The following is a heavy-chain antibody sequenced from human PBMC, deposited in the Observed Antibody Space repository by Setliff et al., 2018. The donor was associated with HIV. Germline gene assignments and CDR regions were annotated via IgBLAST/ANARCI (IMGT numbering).Heavy chain of an antibody. D-gene: IGHD6-19*01. CDR1: GGSISSGGYY. J-gene: IGHJ6*03. CDR2: ILCSGST. CDR3: ARGATVAGMSYYSYYMDV. Sequence: SETLSLTCTVSGGSISSGGYYWSWIRQYPGKGLEWFGYILCSGSTYYNPSLKSRVTISVDTSKNQFSLKLSSVTAADTAVYYCARGATVAGMSYYSYYMDVWGKGITVTVSS. V-gene: IGHV4-31*03.